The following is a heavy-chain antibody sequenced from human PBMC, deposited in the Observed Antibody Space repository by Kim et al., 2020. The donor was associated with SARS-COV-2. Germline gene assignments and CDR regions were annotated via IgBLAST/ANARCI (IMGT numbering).Heavy chain of an antibody. Sequence: PSLKSRVTISVDTSKNQFSLKLSSVTAADTAVYYCARGYGSGSYYLEADYWGQGTLVTVSS. J-gene: IGHJ4*02. V-gene: IGHV4-34*01. D-gene: IGHD3-10*01. CDR3: ARGYGSGSYYLEADY.